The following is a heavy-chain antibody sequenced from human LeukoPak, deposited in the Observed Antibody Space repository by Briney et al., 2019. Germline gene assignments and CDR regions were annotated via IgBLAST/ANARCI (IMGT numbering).Heavy chain of an antibody. Sequence: SETLSLTCAVSGGSISSSNWWSWVRQPPGKGLEWIGEIYHSGSTNYNPSLKSRVTISVDKSKNQFSLKLSSVTAADTAVYYCARLDSIAARRYYFDYWGQGTLVTVSS. V-gene: IGHV4-4*02. CDR1: GGSISSSNW. CDR3: ARLDSIAARRYYFDY. D-gene: IGHD6-6*01. J-gene: IGHJ4*02. CDR2: IYHSGST.